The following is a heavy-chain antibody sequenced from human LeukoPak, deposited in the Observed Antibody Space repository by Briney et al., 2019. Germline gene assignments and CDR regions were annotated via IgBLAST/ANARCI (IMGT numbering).Heavy chain of an antibody. CDR1: GYTFTGYY. V-gene: IGHV1-2*02. D-gene: IGHD2-21*02. J-gene: IGHJ4*02. CDR3: ARGDSYCGGDCAGD. CDR2: INPNSGGT. Sequence: ASVKVSCKASGYTFTGYYMHWVRQAPGQGLEWMGWINPNSGGTNYAQKFQGRVTTTRDTSISTAYMELSRLRSDDTAVYYCARGDSYCGGDCAGDWGQGTLVTVSS.